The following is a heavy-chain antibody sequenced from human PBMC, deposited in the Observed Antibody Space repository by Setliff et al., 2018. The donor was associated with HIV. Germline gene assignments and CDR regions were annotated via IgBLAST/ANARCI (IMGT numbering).Heavy chain of an antibody. CDR2: INHSGST. CDR3: ARGGGYDRSGYYPFDY. Sequence: PSETLSLTCAVYGGSLSGYHWSWIRQSPEKGLEWIGEINHSGSTNYNPSLKSRVTMSVDTSKNQFSLKLSSVTAAGTAAYYCARGGGYDRSGYYPFDYWGQGTPVTVSS. V-gene: IGHV4-34*01. D-gene: IGHD3-22*01. CDR1: GGSLSGYH. J-gene: IGHJ4*02.